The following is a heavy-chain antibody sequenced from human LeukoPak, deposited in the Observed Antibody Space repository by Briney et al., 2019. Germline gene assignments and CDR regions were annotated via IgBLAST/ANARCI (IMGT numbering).Heavy chain of an antibody. CDR1: GGSFTSDY. J-gene: IGHJ4*02. CDR3: ARCRHGNCDYFDY. CDR2: FYTSGTT. V-gene: IGHV4-4*07. D-gene: IGHD1-7*01. Sequence: SETLSLTCTVSGGSFTSDYWSWIRQPAGKGLEWLGRFYTSGTTNYNPSLKSRVTMSADTSKNQFSLKLSSVTAADTAVYYCARCRHGNCDYFDYWGQGTLVTVSS.